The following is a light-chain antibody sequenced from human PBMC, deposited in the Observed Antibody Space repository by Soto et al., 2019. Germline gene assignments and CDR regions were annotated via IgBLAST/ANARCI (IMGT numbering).Light chain of an antibody. CDR2: DVS. CDR1: GSDIGAYNY. Sequence: QSALTQPASVSGSAGQSITISCTGTGSDIGAYNYVSWYQHHPGKAPKLMIYDVSYRPSGVSFRFSGSKSGNTASLTISGLQAEDEADYYCSSYSSSSTLYVFGPGTKLTVL. CDR3: SSYSSSSTLYV. J-gene: IGLJ1*01. V-gene: IGLV2-14*03.